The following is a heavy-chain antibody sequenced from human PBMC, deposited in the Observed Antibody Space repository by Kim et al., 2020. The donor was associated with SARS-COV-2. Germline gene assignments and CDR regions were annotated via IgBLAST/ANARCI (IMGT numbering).Heavy chain of an antibody. J-gene: IGHJ4*02. CDR1: GRSISSSSYY. CDR2: IYYSGST. D-gene: IGHD3-22*01. V-gene: IGHV4-39*01. CDR3: TRQVYYYDSSGYYGD. Sequence: SETLSLTCTVAGRSISSSSYYWGWIRQPPGKGPEWIGSIYYSGSTYYNPSPKSLDTISVHTSKNHFSLNLSSVTADVQAVYYCTRQVYYYDSSGYYGDWGQGTLVSV.